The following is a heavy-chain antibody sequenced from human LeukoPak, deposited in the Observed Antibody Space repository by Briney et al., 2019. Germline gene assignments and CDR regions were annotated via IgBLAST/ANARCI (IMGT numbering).Heavy chain of an antibody. CDR1: GFTFSSYA. D-gene: IGHD3-22*01. V-gene: IGHV3-30*04. Sequence: PGGSLRLSCAASGFTFSSYAMHWVRQAPGKGLEWVAVISYDGSNKYYADSVKGRFTISRDNSKNTLYLQMNSLRAEDTAVYYCAKDPYYDSSGYYFGYFDYWGQGTLVTVSS. J-gene: IGHJ4*02. CDR2: ISYDGSNK. CDR3: AKDPYYDSSGYYFGYFDY.